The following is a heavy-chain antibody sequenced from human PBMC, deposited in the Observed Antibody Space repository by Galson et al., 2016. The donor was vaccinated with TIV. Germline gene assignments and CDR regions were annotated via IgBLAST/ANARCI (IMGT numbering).Heavy chain of an antibody. V-gene: IGHV5-51*01. J-gene: IGHJ3*02. CDR1: GFTFTRHW. CDR3: ARCRIESSGYRPDAFDI. CDR2: IYPRDSET. D-gene: IGHD3-22*01. Sequence: ESLKISCKGSGFTFTRHWIGWVRQMPVKGLEWKGIIYPRDSETRYSPTFQGQVTISADNSISTAYLQWTSLKASDTDMYYCARCRIESSGYRPDAFDIWGQGTMVTMSS.